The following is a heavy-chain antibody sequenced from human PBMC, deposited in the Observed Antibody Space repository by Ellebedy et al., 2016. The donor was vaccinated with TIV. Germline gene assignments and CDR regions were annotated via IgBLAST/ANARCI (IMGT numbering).Heavy chain of an antibody. J-gene: IGHJ5*02. CDR2: IHHSGTT. CDR1: GASFSDYF. CDR3: AKNNWFDP. Sequence: MPGGSLRLSCAVYGASFSDYFWSWIRQSPGKGLEWIGEIHHSGTTNYNPSLKSRVTISGDTSKNQFSLKLSSVTAADTAMYYCAKNNWFDPWGQGTLVTVSS. V-gene: IGHV4-34*01.